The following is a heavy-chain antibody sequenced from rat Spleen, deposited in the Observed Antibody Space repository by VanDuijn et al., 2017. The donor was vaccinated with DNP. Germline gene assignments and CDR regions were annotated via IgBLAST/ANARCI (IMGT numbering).Heavy chain of an antibody. V-gene: IGHV2-43*01. Sequence: QVQLKESGPGLVQPSPTLSLACTVSGFSLTNHHVHWVRQPSGKGLEWMGVIWISGTTNVNSIFKSRLTISRDTSKSQVFLKVDSLQTEDTATYYCARDGQWDYLDYWGQGVMVTVSS. CDR1: GFSLTNHH. CDR2: IWISGTT. CDR3: ARDGQWDYLDY. D-gene: IGHD1-1*01. J-gene: IGHJ2*01.